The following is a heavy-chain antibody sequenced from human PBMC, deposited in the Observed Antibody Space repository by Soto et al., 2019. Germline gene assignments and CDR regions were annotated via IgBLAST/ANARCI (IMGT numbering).Heavy chain of an antibody. CDR2: ISPDGTTT. CDR1: GFTFSGDW. D-gene: IGHD3-3*01. J-gene: IGHJ5*02. Sequence: PGGSLRLSCVASGFTFSGDWMHWVRQVPGKGLVWASRISPDGTTTYYADSVKGRFTISRDNAKNTLYLQMNGLRADDTAVYYCSRGRSPYYGYFDPWGPGTLVTVSS. V-gene: IGHV3-74*01. CDR3: SRGRSPYYGYFDP.